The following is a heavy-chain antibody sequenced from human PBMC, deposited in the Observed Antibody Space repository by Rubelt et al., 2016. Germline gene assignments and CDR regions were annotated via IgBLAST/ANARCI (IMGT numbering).Heavy chain of an antibody. CDR3: ARVYSGWFDP. CDR2: INHSGST. Sequence: EWIGEINHSGSTYYNPSLKSRVTISVDTSKNQFSLKLSSVTAADTAVYYCARVYSGWFDPWGQGTLVTVSS. V-gene: IGHV4-34*09. J-gene: IGHJ5*02. D-gene: IGHD2-8*01.